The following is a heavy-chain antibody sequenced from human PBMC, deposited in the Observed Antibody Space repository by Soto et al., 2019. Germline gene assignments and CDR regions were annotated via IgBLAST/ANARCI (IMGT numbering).Heavy chain of an antibody. V-gene: IGHV4-59*01. Sequence: QVQLQESGPVLVKPSETLSLTCSVSGDSLTSDYLTWVRQPTGNGLEWIGYICYTWKTNYNPSLKSRVTLSMDLSTNQFSLELRSLTAADTAVYYCARIILTGYYGFDPWGQGTLVIVSA. CDR3: ARIILTGYYGFDP. J-gene: IGHJ5*02. CDR2: ICYTWKT. CDR1: GDSLTSDY. D-gene: IGHD3-9*01.